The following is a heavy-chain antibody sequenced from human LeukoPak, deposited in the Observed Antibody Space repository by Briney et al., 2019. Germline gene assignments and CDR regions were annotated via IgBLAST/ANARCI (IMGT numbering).Heavy chain of an antibody. CDR2: ISSSSSYI. J-gene: IGHJ4*02. CDR3: ASLPPGYSSSWYLDY. CDR1: GFTFSSYS. D-gene: IGHD6-13*01. Sequence: PGGSLRLSCAASGFTFSSYSMNWVRQAAGKGLEWVSSISSSSSYIYYADSVKGRFTISRDNANNSLYLQINSLRAEDTAVYYCASLPPGYSSSWYLDYWGQGTLVTVSS. V-gene: IGHV3-21*01.